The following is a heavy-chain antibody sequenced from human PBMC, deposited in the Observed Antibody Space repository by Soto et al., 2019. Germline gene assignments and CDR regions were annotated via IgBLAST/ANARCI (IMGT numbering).Heavy chain of an antibody. V-gene: IGHV4-59*01. Sequence: PSETLSLTCTVSGGSSSSYYWSWIRQPPGKGLEWIGYIYYSGSTNYNPSLKSRVTISVDTSKNQFSLKLSSVTAADTAVYYCARDGRIAAHHYYYYGMDVWGQGTTVTVSS. CDR3: ARDGRIAAHHYYYYGMDV. D-gene: IGHD6-6*01. CDR2: IYYSGST. CDR1: GGSSSSYY. J-gene: IGHJ6*02.